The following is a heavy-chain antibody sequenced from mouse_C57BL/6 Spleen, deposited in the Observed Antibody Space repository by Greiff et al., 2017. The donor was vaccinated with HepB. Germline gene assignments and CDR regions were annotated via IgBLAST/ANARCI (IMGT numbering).Heavy chain of an antibody. D-gene: IGHD1-1*01. CDR3: AYYYGSSSAY. J-gene: IGHJ3*01. Sequence: EVQLQQSGAELVKPGASVKLSCTASGFNIKDYYMHWVKQRTEQGLEWIGRIDPEDGEIKYAPKFQGKVTITADTSSNTAYLQLSSLTSEDTAVYYCAYYYGSSSAYWGQGTLVNVSA. CDR2: IDPEDGEI. V-gene: IGHV14-2*01. CDR1: GFNIKDYY.